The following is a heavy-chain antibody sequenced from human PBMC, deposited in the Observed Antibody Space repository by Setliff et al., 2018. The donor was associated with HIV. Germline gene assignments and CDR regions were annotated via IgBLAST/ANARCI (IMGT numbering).Heavy chain of an antibody. J-gene: IGHJ6*04. D-gene: IGHD3-9*01. CDR2: IYPGDSEV. CDR3: TKHPLRPGISGYFYFIDV. V-gene: IGHV5-51*01. CDR1: GYFFPNSW. Sequence: PGESLKISCKASGYFFPNSWIGWVRQVPGKGLEWVAIIYPGDSEVRYSPSFEGHVIVSADKSITTAYLQWSSLRASDTATYYCTKHPLRPGISGYFYFIDVWGAGTTVTVSS.